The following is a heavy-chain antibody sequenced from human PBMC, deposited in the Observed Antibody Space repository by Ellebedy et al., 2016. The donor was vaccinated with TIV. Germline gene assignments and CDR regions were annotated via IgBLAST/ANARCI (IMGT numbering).Heavy chain of an antibody. D-gene: IGHD3-16*02. CDR2: IIPILGIA. J-gene: IGHJ4*02. V-gene: IGHV1-69*04. Sequence: AASVKVSCKASGGTFSSYAISWVRQAPGQGLEWMGRIIPILGIANYAQKFQGRVTITRDTSASTAYMELSSLRSEDTAVYYCARADYVWGSYRYYYFDYWGQGTLVTVSS. CDR3: ARADYVWGSYRYYYFDY. CDR1: GGTFSSYA.